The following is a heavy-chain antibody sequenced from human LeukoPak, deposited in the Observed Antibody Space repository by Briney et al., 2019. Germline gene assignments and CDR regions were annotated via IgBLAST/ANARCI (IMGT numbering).Heavy chain of an antibody. Sequence: GGSLRLSCAASGFTFSSYAMSWVRQAPGKGLEWVSAISGSGGSTYYADSVKGRSTISRDNSKNTLYLQMNSLRAEDTAVYYCAKDNTGYSSRYYYYYMDVWGKGTTVTVSS. CDR2: ISGSGGST. D-gene: IGHD6-19*01. V-gene: IGHV3-23*01. CDR1: GFTFSSYA. CDR3: AKDNTGYSSRYYYYYMDV. J-gene: IGHJ6*03.